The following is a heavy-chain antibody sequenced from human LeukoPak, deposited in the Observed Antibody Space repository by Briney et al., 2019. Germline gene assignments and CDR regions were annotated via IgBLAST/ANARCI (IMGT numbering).Heavy chain of an antibody. Sequence: GGSLRLSXAASGFTFSSYSMNWVRQAPGKGLEWVSYISSSSSTIYYADSVKGRFTISRDNAKNSLYLQMNSLRAEDTAVYYCARDLGRGDIVVVPAATRRGYWGQGTLVTVSS. CDR3: ARDLGRGDIVVVPAATRRGY. CDR2: ISSSSSTI. V-gene: IGHV3-48*01. J-gene: IGHJ4*02. D-gene: IGHD2-2*01. CDR1: GFTFSSYS.